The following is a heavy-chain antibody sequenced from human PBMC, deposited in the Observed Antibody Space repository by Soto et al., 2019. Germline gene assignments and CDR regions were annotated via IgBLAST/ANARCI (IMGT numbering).Heavy chain of an antibody. CDR1: SGSFSGYY. J-gene: IGHJ6*02. CDR3: ARGPWDYYYYGMDV. D-gene: IGHD7-27*01. V-gene: IGHV4-34*01. Sequence: PSETLSLTCGVYSGSFSGYYWSWIRQPPGKGLEWIGEINHNGNTNYNPSLKSRVTISVDTSKNLFYLNLTSVSAADTAVYYCARGPWDYYYYGMDVWDQGATVPVSS. CDR2: INHNGNT.